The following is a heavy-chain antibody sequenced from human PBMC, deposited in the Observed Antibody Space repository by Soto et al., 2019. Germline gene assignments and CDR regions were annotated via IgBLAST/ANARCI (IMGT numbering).Heavy chain of an antibody. V-gene: IGHV3-11*06. J-gene: IGHJ4*02. CDR1: GFPFNDDY. Sequence: GGSLRLSCATPGFPFNDDYMTWIRQAPGKGLEWLSHISPKSTFRNYADSVKGRFTISRDNTESSLFLQMNSLGVEDTAVYSCVRGGGGGLFENWGQGVLVTVSS. CDR3: VRGGGGGLFEN. CDR2: ISPKSTFR. D-gene: IGHD2-21*01.